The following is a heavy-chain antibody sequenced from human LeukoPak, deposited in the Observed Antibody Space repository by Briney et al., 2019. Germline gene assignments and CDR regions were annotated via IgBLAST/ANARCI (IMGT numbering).Heavy chain of an antibody. CDR2: ISGSTGST. Sequence: GGSLRLSCAASGFTFSSHAMSWVRQPPGRGLEWVSAISGSTGSTYYADSVKGRFTISRDNSKNTLYLQMNSLRVEDTAVYYCAKGLSSYYGSGSNYWGQGTLVTVSS. CDR1: GFTFSSHA. D-gene: IGHD3-10*01. V-gene: IGHV3-23*01. J-gene: IGHJ4*02. CDR3: AKGLSSYYGSGSNY.